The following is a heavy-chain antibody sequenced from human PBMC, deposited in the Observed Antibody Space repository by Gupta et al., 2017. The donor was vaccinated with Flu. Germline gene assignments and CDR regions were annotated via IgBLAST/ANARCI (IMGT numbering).Heavy chain of an antibody. V-gene: IGHV4-31*03. J-gene: IGHJ4*02. CDR1: GASINSDHHY. Sequence: QVHLQESCPGLVNSSQTLSLSCIVPGASINSDHHYWTWIRTHPGKGLGWIGYINYSGRTHANPALKSRVSISVDTSKTQFSLKLSSVTEEETAVYFCARDTGQSPDYYYSGSVLDYWGQGILVTVSS. CDR3: ARDTGQSPDYYYSGSVLDY. D-gene: IGHD3-10*01. CDR2: INYSGRT.